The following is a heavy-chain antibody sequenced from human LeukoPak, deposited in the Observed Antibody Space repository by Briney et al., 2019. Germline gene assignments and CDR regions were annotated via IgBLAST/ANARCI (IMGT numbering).Heavy chain of an antibody. CDR3: ARAYYDSSGYVFHAFDI. CDR2: INPNSGGT. V-gene: IGHV1-2*04. CDR1: GYTFTGYY. D-gene: IGHD3-22*01. J-gene: IGHJ3*02. Sequence: PGRSLRLSCAASGYTFTGYYMHWVRQAPGQGLEWMGWINPNSGGTNYAQKFQGWVTMTRDTSISTAYMELSRLRSDDTAVYYCARAYYDSSGYVFHAFDIWGQGTMVTVSS.